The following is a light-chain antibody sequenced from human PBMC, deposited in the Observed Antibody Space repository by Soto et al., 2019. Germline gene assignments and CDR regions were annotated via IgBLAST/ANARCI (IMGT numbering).Light chain of an antibody. V-gene: IGLV1-44*01. CDR1: SSNIGSNA. Sequence: QSVLTQPPSASGTPGQRVTISCSGSSSNIGSNAVNWYQQLPGTAPKLLIYRNNQRPSGVPDRFSGSKSGTSASLAISGLQSEDEADYYCAAWDDSLNGHVLFGGGTTLTVL. CDR3: AAWDDSLNGHVL. J-gene: IGLJ2*01. CDR2: RNN.